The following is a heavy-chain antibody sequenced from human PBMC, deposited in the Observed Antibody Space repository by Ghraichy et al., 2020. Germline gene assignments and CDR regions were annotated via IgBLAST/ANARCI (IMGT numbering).Heavy chain of an antibody. CDR1: GYSINTGYY. Sequence: SQTLSLTCSVSGYSINTGYYCGWMRQPPGKGLEWIGSVYHSGTSYYNASLKGRVTISIDTSRNRFSLRLNSVTAADTATYYCAHHTPVVGSTSADYWGPGILVTVSS. CDR3: AHHTPVVGSTSADY. V-gene: IGHV4-38-2*01. D-gene: IGHD1-26*01. J-gene: IGHJ4*02. CDR2: VYHSGTS.